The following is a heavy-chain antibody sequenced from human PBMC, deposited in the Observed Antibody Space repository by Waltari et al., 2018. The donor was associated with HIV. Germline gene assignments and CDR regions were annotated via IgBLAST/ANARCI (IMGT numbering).Heavy chain of an antibody. J-gene: IGHJ4*02. Sequence: QVQLVESGGGVVQPGASLTLSCAVSGLTSSDFALHWVRQSTGKGLEWLAVFWSDGAEISYADSVKGRFTVSKDSSQKTLYLHLTSLRAEDTALYYCARGYSSSRWIPLYHWGRGTLVTVSS. D-gene: IGHD6-6*01. V-gene: IGHV3-33*01. CDR3: ARGYSSSRWIPLYH. CDR2: FWSDGAEI. CDR1: GLTSSDFA.